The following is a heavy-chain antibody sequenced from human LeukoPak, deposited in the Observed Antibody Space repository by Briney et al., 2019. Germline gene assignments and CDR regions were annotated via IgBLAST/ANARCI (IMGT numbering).Heavy chain of an antibody. CDR2: IYYSGST. CDR3: AREMYYYDSSGYYPSDYYGMDV. Sequence: SETLSLTCTVSGGSISSYYWSWIRQPPGKGLEGIGYIYYSGSTNYNPSLKSRVTISVDTSKNQFSLKLSSVTAADTAVYYCAREMYYYDSSGYYPSDYYGMDVWGQGTTVTVSS. CDR1: GGSISSYY. J-gene: IGHJ6*02. D-gene: IGHD3-22*01. V-gene: IGHV4-59*01.